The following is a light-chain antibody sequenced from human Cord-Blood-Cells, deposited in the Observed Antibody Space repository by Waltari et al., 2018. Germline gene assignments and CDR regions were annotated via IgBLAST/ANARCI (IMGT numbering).Light chain of an antibody. V-gene: IGLV2-11*01. J-gene: IGLJ1*01. CDR2: DVS. Sequence: QSAPTQPRSVSGSPGQSVTISCTGTSSDGGGYNYVSWYQQHPGQAPKLMIYDVSKRPSGVPDRFSGSKSGNTASLTISGLQAEDEADYYCCSYAGSYTYVFGTGTKVTVL. CDR3: CSYAGSYTYV. CDR1: SSDGGGYNY.